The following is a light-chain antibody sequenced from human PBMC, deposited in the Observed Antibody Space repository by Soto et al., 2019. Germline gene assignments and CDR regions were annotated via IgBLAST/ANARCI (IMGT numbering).Light chain of an antibody. CDR3: QQYGNSPAWT. Sequence: ESGLAQSPGTRSLCAVERATVSWGASQSISSTYLAWYQLKPGQTPTLLIYAASSRATGIPDRFSGSGSGTDFTLTITRLEPEDFAVYYCQQYGNSPAWTFGQGTKVDIK. CDR1: QSISSTY. J-gene: IGKJ1*01. V-gene: IGKV3-20*01. CDR2: AAS.